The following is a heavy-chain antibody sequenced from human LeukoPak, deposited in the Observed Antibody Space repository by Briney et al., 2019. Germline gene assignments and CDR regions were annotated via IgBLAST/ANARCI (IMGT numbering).Heavy chain of an antibody. V-gene: IGHV4-59*12. D-gene: IGHD3-16*01. CDR1: GGSFSGYY. CDR2: IYYSGST. Sequence: SETLSLTCAVYGGSFSGYYWSWIRQPPGKGLEWIGYIYYSGSTNYNPSLKSRVTISVDTSKNQFSLRLSSVTAADTAVYYCARTRSLTYNWFDPWGQGTLVTVSS. J-gene: IGHJ5*02. CDR3: ARTRSLTYNWFDP.